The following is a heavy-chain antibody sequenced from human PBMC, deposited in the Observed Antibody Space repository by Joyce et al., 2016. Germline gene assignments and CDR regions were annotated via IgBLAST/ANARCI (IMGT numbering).Heavy chain of an antibody. CDR2: LSSGSSYI. V-gene: IGHV3-21*05. Sequence: EVQLVESGGGLVKPGGSLRLSCAASGFTFSSYSISWVRQAPGKGLEWVSFLSSGSSYIKYADSGKGRFTISRDNAKNSLYLQMNSLGVEDTAVYYCARSSYTNGIFDYWGQGTLVTVSS. CDR3: ARSSYTNGIFDY. CDR1: GFTFSSYS. J-gene: IGHJ4*02. D-gene: IGHD2-8*01.